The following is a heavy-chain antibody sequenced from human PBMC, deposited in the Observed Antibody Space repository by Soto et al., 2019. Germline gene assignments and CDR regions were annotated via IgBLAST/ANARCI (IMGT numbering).Heavy chain of an antibody. CDR2: IDSRSTFI. D-gene: IGHD3-10*01. CDR3: ARDPLWFGEIGYFDY. J-gene: IGHJ4*02. Sequence: PGGSLRLSCAASGFSFSDYAMNWVRQGSGKWLEWVASIDSRSTFIYYADSVRGRFTISRDNAKSSLYLQMSILRVEDTAVYYCARDPLWFGEIGYFDYWGQGA. CDR1: GFSFSDYA. V-gene: IGHV3-21*01.